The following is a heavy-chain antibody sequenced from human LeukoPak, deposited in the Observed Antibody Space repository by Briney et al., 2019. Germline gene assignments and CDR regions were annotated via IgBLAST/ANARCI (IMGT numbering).Heavy chain of an antibody. CDR1: GGSISSYY. Sequence: SETLSLTCTVSGGSISSYYWSWIRQPPGKGLEWIGYIYTSGSPNYNPSLKSRVTISVDTSENQFSLKLTSVTAADTAVYYCARHGNYYDNTGYYTASHYYYMDVWGKGTTVTVSS. J-gene: IGHJ6*03. D-gene: IGHD3-22*01. CDR3: ARHGNYYDNTGYYTASHYYYMDV. CDR2: IYTSGSP. V-gene: IGHV4-4*09.